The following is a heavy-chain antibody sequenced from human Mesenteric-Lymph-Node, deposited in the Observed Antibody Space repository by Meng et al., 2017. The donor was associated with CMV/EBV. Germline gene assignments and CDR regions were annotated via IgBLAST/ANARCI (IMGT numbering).Heavy chain of an antibody. J-gene: IGHJ6*02. V-gene: IGHV3-66*01. CDR2: IYSGGST. Sequence: GGSLRLSCAASGFTFSSDWMSWVRQAPGKGLEWVSVIYSGGSTYYADSVKGRFTISRDNSKNALYLQMNSLRVEDTAVYYCARGGAAYYCYYCGMDVWGQGTTVTVSS. CDR1: GFTFSSDW. D-gene: IGHD3-16*01. CDR3: ARGGAAYYCYYCGMDV.